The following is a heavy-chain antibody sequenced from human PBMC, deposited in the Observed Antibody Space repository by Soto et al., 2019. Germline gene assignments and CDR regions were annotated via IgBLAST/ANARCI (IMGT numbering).Heavy chain of an antibody. Sequence: QVQLVQSGAEVKKPGASVKVSCKASGYTFTSYGISWVRQAPGQGLEWMGWISAYNGNTNYAQKLHGRVTMTTDTSTSTAYMELRSMRSDDTAVYYCARCPQARGSGYYSAAFDPWGQGTLVTVSS. CDR3: ARCPQARGSGYYSAAFDP. CDR1: GYTFTSYG. J-gene: IGHJ5*02. CDR2: ISAYNGNT. D-gene: IGHD3-22*01. V-gene: IGHV1-18*01.